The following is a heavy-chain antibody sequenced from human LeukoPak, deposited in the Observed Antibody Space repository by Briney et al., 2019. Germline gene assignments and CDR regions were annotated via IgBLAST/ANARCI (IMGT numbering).Heavy chain of an antibody. CDR1: RYTFTGYY. CDR2: INPNSGGT. V-gene: IGHV1-2*02. Sequence: AASVKVSSKPSRYTFTGYYMHWVRQAPGQGLEWMGWINPNSGGTNYAQKFQGRVTMTRDTSISTAYMEVSRLRYDDTAVYYCARRVCSSTSCYGPDYWGQGTLVTVS. CDR3: ARRVCSSTSCYGPDY. D-gene: IGHD2-2*01. J-gene: IGHJ4*02.